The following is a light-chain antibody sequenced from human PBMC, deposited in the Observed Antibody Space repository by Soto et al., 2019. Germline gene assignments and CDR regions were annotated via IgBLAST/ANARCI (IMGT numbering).Light chain of an antibody. CDR2: DAS. V-gene: IGKV1-5*01. Sequence: DIQMTQSPSTLSESVGDRVTITCRASQNVNSWVAWYQQKPGKAPKFLIYDASNLESGVPSRFSGRGSGTEFTLTISSLQPDDFATYYCQRYNSNSRTFGQGTRV. CDR3: QRYNSNSRT. CDR1: QNVNSW. J-gene: IGKJ1*01.